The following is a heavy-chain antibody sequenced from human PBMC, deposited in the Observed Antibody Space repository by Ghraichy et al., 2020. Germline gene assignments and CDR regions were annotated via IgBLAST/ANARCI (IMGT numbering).Heavy chain of an antibody. CDR2: IYQSGAT. Sequence: SETLSLTCAVSGDSISNGNYYWGWIRQPPGKGLEWLGSIYQSGATYYNPSLNGRVSISLDTSKNQFSLRLTSVTVADTAVYYCASEWLRYTFDTWGQGTKVTVSS. CDR1: GDSISNGNYY. J-gene: IGHJ3*02. V-gene: IGHV4-39*07. CDR3: ASEWLRYTFDT. D-gene: IGHD5-12*01.